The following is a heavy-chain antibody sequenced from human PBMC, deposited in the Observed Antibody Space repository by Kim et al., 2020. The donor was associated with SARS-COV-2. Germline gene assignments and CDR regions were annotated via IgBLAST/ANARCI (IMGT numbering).Heavy chain of an antibody. J-gene: IGHJ4*02. CDR3: AKGGISYALGLDY. Sequence: GGSLRLSCAASGFTFTNYAMSWVRQAPGKGLEWVSGIVDSGGSAFYSDSVKGRFTNSRDNSNNMLYLQMNSLRVEDTAVYYCAKGGISYALGLDYWGQG. CDR1: GFTFTNYA. V-gene: IGHV3-23*01. D-gene: IGHD1-20*01. CDR2: IVDSGGSA.